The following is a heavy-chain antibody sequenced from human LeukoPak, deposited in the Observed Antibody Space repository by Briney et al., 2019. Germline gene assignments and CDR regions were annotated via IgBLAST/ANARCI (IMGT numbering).Heavy chain of an antibody. CDR3: ARGEVTGPDWYFDL. CDR2: LNGDGTST. J-gene: IGHJ2*01. Sequence: GGSLRLSCAASGFTVTTSWIHWVRQAPGKGLMWVSRLNGDGTSTSYADSVRGRFTISRDNSKNTLYLQMNSLRAEDTAVYYCARGEVTGPDWYFDLWGRGNLVTVSS. CDR1: GFTVTTSW. V-gene: IGHV3-74*01. D-gene: IGHD1-20*01.